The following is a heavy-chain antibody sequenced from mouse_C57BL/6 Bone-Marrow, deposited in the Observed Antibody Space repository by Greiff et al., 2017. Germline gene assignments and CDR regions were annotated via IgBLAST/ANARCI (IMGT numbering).Heavy chain of an antibody. CDR1: GYTFTSYG. Sequence: QVQLQQSGAELARPGASVTLSCKASGYTFTSYGISWVKQRTGQGLEWIGEIYPRSGNTYYNEKVKGKATLTADKSSSTAYMELRSLTSEDSAVYICARARYWYFDFWGTGTTVTVSS. CDR2: IYPRSGNT. V-gene: IGHV1-81*01. J-gene: IGHJ1*03. CDR3: ARARYWYFDF.